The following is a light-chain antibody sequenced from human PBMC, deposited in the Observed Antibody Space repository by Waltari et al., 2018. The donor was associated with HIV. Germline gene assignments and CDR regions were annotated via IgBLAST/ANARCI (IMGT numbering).Light chain of an antibody. CDR2: DDR. CDR1: NIAATKS. V-gene: IGLV3-21*02. Sequence: SYVLTQPPSVSVAPGQTARITCGGNNIAATKSVHWYRLNPGQAPVVVIYDDRHRPSGIPDRFSGSSSGDTATLTISRAEAGDEADYYCQVWDGRGDPVIFGGGTKLAVV. J-gene: IGLJ2*01. CDR3: QVWDGRGDPVI.